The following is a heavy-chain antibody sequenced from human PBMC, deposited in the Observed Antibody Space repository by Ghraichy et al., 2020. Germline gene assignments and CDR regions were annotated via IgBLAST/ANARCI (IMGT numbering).Heavy chain of an antibody. CDR2: IYYSGST. J-gene: IGHJ3*02. Sequence: SQTRSLTCTVSGGSISSYYWSWIRQPPGKGLEWIGYIYYSGSTNYNPSLKSRVTISVDTSKNQFSLKLSSVTAADTAVYYCARQGGYYDSSGYYYVYDAFDIWGQGTMVTVSS. CDR1: GGSISSYY. D-gene: IGHD3-22*01. CDR3: ARQGGYYDSSGYYYVYDAFDI. V-gene: IGHV4-59*08.